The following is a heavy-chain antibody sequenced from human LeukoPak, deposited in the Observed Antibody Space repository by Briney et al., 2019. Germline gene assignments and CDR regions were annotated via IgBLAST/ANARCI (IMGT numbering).Heavy chain of an antibody. CDR2: ISYDGSNK. V-gene: IGHV3-30*18. J-gene: IGHJ6*02. CDR1: GFTFSSYG. Sequence: PGGSLRLSCAASGFTFSSYGMHWVRQAPGKGLEWVAVISYDGSNKYYADSVKGRFTISRDNSKNTLYLQMNSLRAEDTAVYYCAKDICDFWSGYSYYYGMDVWGQGTTVTVSS. CDR3: AKDICDFWSGYSYYYGMDV. D-gene: IGHD3-3*01.